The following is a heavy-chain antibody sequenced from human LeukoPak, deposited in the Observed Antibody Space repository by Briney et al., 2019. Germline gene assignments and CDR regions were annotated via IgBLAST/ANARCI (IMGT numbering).Heavy chain of an antibody. Sequence: GGSLRLSCAASGFTFSRYAMHWVRQAPGKGLEYVSGIIGNGASAYYANSVKGRFTISRDNSKNTLYLQMGSLRAEDMAMYYRARAQWFGELPNWFDPWGQGTLVTVSS. J-gene: IGHJ5*02. CDR1: GFTFSRYA. CDR3: ARAQWFGELPNWFDP. V-gene: IGHV3-64*01. D-gene: IGHD3-10*01. CDR2: IIGNGASA.